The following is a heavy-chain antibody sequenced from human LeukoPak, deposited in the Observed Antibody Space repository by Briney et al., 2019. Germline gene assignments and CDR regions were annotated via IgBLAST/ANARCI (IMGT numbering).Heavy chain of an antibody. CDR1: GFTFSSYA. Sequence: GGSLRLSCAASGFTFSSYAMHWVRQAPGKGLEWVAVIPYDGSNKYYADSVKGRFTISRDNSKNTLYLQMNSLRAEDTAVYYCASRRDGYNWETDYWGQGNLVTVSS. CDR2: IPYDGSNK. V-gene: IGHV3-30*04. J-gene: IGHJ4*02. D-gene: IGHD5-24*01. CDR3: ASRRDGYNWETDY.